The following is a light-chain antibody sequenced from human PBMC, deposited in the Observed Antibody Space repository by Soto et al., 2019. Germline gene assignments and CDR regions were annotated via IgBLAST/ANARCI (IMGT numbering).Light chain of an antibody. Sequence: QSVVTQPPSVSGAPGQRVTISCTGSISNIGAGYDVHWYQQLPGTAPKLLIYGNSNRPSWVPDRFSGSKSGTSASLAITGLQAEDEAADYCQSYDSSLSGFYVFGPGTKLTVL. CDR1: ISNIGAGYD. V-gene: IGLV1-40*01. CDR2: GNS. CDR3: QSYDSSLSGFYV. J-gene: IGLJ1*01.